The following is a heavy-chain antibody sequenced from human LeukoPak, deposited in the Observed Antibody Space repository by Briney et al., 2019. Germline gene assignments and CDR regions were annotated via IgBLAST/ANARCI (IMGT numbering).Heavy chain of an antibody. CDR1: GYTFTSYY. CDR3: ARGEVSHRYEWNYFDY. Sequence: ASVKVSCKASGYTFTSYYMHWVRQAPGQGLEWMGIINPSGGSTSYARKFQGRVTMTRDTSTSTVYMELSSLRSEDTAVYYCARGEVSHRYEWNYFDYWGQGTLVTVSS. D-gene: IGHD3-16*01. J-gene: IGHJ4*02. CDR2: INPSGGST. V-gene: IGHV1-46*01.